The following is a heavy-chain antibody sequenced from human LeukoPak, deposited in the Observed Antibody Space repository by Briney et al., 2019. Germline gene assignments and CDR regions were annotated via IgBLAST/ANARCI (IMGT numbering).Heavy chain of an antibody. CDR1: GFTFSSYA. Sequence: GGSLRLSCAASGFTFSSYAMNWVRQAPGKGLEWVTGISSGDRTFHAESVKGRFTISRDKSKDTLYLQMNSLRAEDTAVYYCAKDATASPYFHWFDNWGQGTQVIVSS. CDR2: ISSGDRT. CDR3: AKDATASPYFHWFDN. V-gene: IGHV3-23*01. D-gene: IGHD3-9*01. J-gene: IGHJ4*02.